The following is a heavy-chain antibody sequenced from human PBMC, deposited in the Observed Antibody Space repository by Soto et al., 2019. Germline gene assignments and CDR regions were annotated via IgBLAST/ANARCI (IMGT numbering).Heavy chain of an antibody. Sequence: SETLSLTCTVSGGSISSGGYYWSWIRQHPGKGLEWIGYIYYSGSTYYNPSLKSRVTISVDTSKNQFSLKLSSVTAADTAVYYCARGDHYDSSHPHFDYWGQGTLVTVSS. CDR1: GGSISSGGYY. V-gene: IGHV4-31*03. J-gene: IGHJ4*02. CDR2: IYYSGST. CDR3: ARGDHYDSSHPHFDY. D-gene: IGHD3-22*01.